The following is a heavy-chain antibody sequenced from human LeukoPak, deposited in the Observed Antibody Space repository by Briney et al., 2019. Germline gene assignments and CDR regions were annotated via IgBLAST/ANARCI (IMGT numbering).Heavy chain of an antibody. D-gene: IGHD3-22*01. CDR2: ISAYNGNT. V-gene: IGHV1-18*01. CDR1: GYTFTSYG. J-gene: IGHJ1*01. Sequence: ASVKVSCKASGYTFTSYGISWVRQAPGQGLEWMGWISAYNGNTNYAQKLQGRVTMTTDTSTSTAYMELRSLRSDDTAVYYCARHTYYYDSSGYYSFAEYFQHWGQGTLVTVSS. CDR3: ARHTYYYDSSGYYSFAEYFQH.